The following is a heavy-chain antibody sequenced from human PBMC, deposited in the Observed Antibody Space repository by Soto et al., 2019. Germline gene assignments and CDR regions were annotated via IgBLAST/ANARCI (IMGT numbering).Heavy chain of an antibody. Sequence: PSETLSLTCNVSGVSISSTSYNWGWIRQPPGKGLEWIGSIYHSGSTYYSPSLKSRVTISVDTSKNQFSLKLSSVTAADTAVYYCARVKSYRNWFDPWGQGTLVTVSS. CDR3: ARVKSYRNWFDP. CDR1: GVSISSTSYN. V-gene: IGHV4-39*07. D-gene: IGHD1-26*01. J-gene: IGHJ5*02. CDR2: IYHSGST.